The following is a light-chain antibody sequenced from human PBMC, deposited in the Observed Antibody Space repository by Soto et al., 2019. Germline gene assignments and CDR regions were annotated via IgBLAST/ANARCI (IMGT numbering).Light chain of an antibody. V-gene: IGLV2-14*01. Sequence: QSALTQPASVSGSPGQSITISCTETSSDVGAYNYVSWYQHHPGKAPKLIIYEVANRPSGVSNRFSGSKSGNTASLTISGLQAEDEADYYCSSYTDSNTVLFGGGTKLTVL. CDR2: EVA. J-gene: IGLJ2*01. CDR1: SSDVGAYNY. CDR3: SSYTDSNTVL.